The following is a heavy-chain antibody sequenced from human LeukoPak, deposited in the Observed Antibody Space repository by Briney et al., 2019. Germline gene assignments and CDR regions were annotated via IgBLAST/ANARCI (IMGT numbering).Heavy chain of an antibody. CDR2: ISYDGSNK. CDR1: GFTFSSYG. V-gene: IGHV3-30*03. CDR3: ARTPLTYYYDSSGYYY. D-gene: IGHD3-22*01. Sequence: GGSLRLSCAASGFTFSSYGMHWVRQAPGKGLEWVAVISYDGSNKYYADSVKGRFTISRDNSKNTLYLQMNSLRAEDTAVYYCARTPLTYYYDSSGYYYWGQGTLVTVSS. J-gene: IGHJ4*02.